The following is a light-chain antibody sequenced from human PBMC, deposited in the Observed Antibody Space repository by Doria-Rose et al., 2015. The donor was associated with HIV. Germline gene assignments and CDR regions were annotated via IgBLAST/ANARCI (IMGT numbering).Light chain of an antibody. Sequence: TQSPGTLSLSPGERATLSCRASQSFSSTYLAWYQQKPGQAPSLLIYDGSTRATGITDRFSASGSGTYFTLTINRLEPEDFALYYCHQYGTSWTFGQGTKVEI. V-gene: IGKV3-20*01. J-gene: IGKJ1*01. CDR3: HQYGTSWT. CDR2: DGS. CDR1: QSFSSTY.